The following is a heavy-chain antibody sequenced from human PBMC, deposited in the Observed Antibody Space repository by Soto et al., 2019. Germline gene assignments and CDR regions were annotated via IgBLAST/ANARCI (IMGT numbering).Heavy chain of an antibody. V-gene: IGHV3-23*01. CDR1: GFTFRNYD. CDR3: AKKCDFWSGSFNDY. Sequence: GGSLRLSCTDFGFTFRNYDMSWVRQAPGKGLEWVSGISGSGGNTYYADSVKGRFTVSRDNSNNMLFLQMNSLRAEDTAVYYCAKKCDFWSGSFNDYWGQGTLVTVSS. CDR2: ISGSGGNT. D-gene: IGHD3-3*01. J-gene: IGHJ4*02.